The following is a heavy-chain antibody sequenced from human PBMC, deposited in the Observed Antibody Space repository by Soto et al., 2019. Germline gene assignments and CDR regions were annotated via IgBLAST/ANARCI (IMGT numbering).Heavy chain of an antibody. CDR1: GGSFSGSY. CDR2: INHSGST. V-gene: IGHV4-34*01. Sequence: SETLSLTCAVYGGSFSGSYFTWSCQPQGKGLEWIGEINHSGSTNYNPSLKSRVTISVDTSKNQFSLKLSSVTAADTAVYYCARGLYYDYIWGSYRPSPFDYWGQGTLVTVSS. J-gene: IGHJ4*02. CDR3: ARGLYYDYIWGSYRPSPFDY. D-gene: IGHD3-16*02.